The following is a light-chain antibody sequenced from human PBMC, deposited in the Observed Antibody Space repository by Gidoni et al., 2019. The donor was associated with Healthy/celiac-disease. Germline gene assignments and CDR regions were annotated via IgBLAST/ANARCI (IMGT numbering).Light chain of an antibody. V-gene: IGKV1-33*01. CDR2: DAS. J-gene: IGKJ4*01. Sequence: DIQLAPSPSSLSASVGHRVTITCQASQDISNYLNWYQQKPGKAPKLLIYDASNLETGVPSRFSGSGSGTDFTFTISSLQPEDSATYYCQQYDNLPPRTFGGGTKVEIK. CDR3: QQYDNLPPRT. CDR1: QDISNY.